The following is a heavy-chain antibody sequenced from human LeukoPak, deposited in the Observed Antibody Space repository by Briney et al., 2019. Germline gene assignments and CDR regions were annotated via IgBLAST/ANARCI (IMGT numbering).Heavy chain of an antibody. CDR3: TRMTTGHDY. J-gene: IGHJ4*02. D-gene: IGHD4-17*01. CDR2: INHSGYT. Sequence: SETLSLTCTVSGVSFDDYYWSWVRQTPGKGLEWLGEINHSGYTNDSPSLKSRVTLSIDTSNKQFSLNLRSVTVADAGIYYCTRMTTGHDYWGQGTLVTVSS. CDR1: GVSFDDYY. V-gene: IGHV4-34*01.